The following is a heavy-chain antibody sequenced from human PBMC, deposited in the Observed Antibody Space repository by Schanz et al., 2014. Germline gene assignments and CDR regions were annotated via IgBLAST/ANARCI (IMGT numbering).Heavy chain of an antibody. CDR1: GFTFADYY. CDR2: IGSSPSST. J-gene: IGHJ4*02. V-gene: IGHV3-11*03. D-gene: IGHD2-8*01. Sequence: QVQLLESGGGLFKPGGSLRLSCAGSGFTFADYYMTWIRQAPGKGLEWVSSIGSSPSSTYYTDSLKGRFTISRDSSRNTLYLQMNSLRAEDTAVYYCASLYDREYFDYWGQGTLVTVSS. CDR3: ASLYDREYFDY.